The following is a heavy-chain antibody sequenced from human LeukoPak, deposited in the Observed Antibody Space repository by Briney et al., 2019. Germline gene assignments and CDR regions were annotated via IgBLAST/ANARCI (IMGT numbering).Heavy chain of an antibody. CDR1: GGSISGYY. CDR2: IYTSGST. D-gene: IGHD4-17*01. V-gene: IGHV4-4*07. Sequence: SETLSLTCTVSGGSISGYYWTWIRQPAGKGLEWIGRIYTSGSTNYNPSLKSRVTMSVDTSRNQFSLKLSSVTAADTAVYYCARGNPLTVTYYYYYGMDVWGQGTTVTVSS. J-gene: IGHJ6*02. CDR3: ARGNPLTVTYYYYYGMDV.